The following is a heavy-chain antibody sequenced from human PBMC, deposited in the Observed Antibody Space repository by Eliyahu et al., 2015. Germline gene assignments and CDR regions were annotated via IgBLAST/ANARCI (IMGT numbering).Heavy chain of an antibody. CDR1: XFTFSSYA. V-gene: IGHV3-23*01. D-gene: IGHD2-2*01. Sequence: EVQLLESGGGLVQPGGSLRLSCAASXFTFSSYAXSWVRQAPGKGLEWVSAISGSGGSTYYADSVKGRFTISRDNSKNTLYLQMNSLRAEDTAVYYCAKEGVPDYYYYYGMDVWGQGTTVTVPS. J-gene: IGHJ6*02. CDR3: AKEGVPDYYYYYGMDV. CDR2: ISGSGGST.